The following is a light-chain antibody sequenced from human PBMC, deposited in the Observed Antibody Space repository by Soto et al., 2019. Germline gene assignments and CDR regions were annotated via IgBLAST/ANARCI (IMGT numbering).Light chain of an antibody. CDR3: QQRSDWPPFT. CDR1: ESVSSRF. Sequence: EIVLTQSPGTLSLSPGERATFSCRASESVSSRFLAWYQQKPGQAPRLLMYGASSRATGIPDRFSGTGSGTDFTLTINRLEPEDFAVYYCQQRSDWPPFTFGQGTKLEIK. J-gene: IGKJ2*01. V-gene: IGKV3D-20*02. CDR2: GAS.